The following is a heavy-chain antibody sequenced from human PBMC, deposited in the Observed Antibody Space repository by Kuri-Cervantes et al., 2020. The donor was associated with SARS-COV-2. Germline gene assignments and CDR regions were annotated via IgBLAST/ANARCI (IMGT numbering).Heavy chain of an antibody. CDR3: ARQSFSGITIFGVVINSGWFDP. D-gene: IGHD3-3*01. J-gene: IGHJ5*02. CDR2: INPCGNT. CDR1: GGSFSDYH. V-gene: IGHV4-34*01. Sequence: LRLSCAVCGGSFSDYHWSWNRQPPGEGLEWMGAINPCGNTNYNPSLKSRVTISVDTSKNQFSLKLSAVTAADTAVYYCARQSFSGITIFGVVINSGWFDPWGQGTLVTVSS.